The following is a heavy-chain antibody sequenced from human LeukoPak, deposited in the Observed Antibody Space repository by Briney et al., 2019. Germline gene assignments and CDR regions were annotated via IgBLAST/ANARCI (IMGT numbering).Heavy chain of an antibody. J-gene: IGHJ6*02. CDR1: GFTVSSNY. D-gene: IGHD6-6*01. V-gene: IGHV3-66*01. Sequence: GGSQRLSCAASGFTVSSNYMNWVRQAPGKGLEWVSLISSGGRTYYADSVKGRFTISRDNSKNTLYLQMNSLRVEDTAVYYRASRSSSDYNYGMDVWGQGTTVTVSS. CDR2: ISSGGRT. CDR3: ASRSSSDYNYGMDV.